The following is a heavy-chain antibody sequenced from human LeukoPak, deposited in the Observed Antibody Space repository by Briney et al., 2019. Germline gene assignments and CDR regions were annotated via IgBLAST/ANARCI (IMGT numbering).Heavy chain of an antibody. D-gene: IGHD4-23*01. CDR3: VRAPGGTLDF. Sequence: GASVKVSCKASGFTLTNYHMHWVRQAPGQGLEWVGLIRGTGDRPDYAQKFQGRVTVTCDTSTSTVLLELRSLKLEDTAVYYCVRAPGGTLDFWGQGTLVTVSS. CDR2: IRGTGDRP. J-gene: IGHJ4*02. CDR1: GFTLTNYH. V-gene: IGHV1-46*01.